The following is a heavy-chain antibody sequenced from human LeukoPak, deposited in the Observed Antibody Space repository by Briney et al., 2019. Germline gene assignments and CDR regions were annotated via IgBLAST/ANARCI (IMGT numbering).Heavy chain of an antibody. D-gene: IGHD4-11*01. CDR1: GGSFSGYY. Sequence: SETLSLTCAVYGGSFSGYYWSWIRQPPGKGLGWIGEINHSGSTNYNPSLKSRVTISVDTSKNQFSLKLSSVTAADTAVYYCARLPATVSPAFDPWGQGTLVTVSP. V-gene: IGHV4-34*01. CDR3: ARLPATVSPAFDP. J-gene: IGHJ5*02. CDR2: INHSGST.